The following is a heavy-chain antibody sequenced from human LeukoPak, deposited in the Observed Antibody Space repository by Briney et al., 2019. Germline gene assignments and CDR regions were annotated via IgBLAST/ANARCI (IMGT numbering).Heavy chain of an antibody. V-gene: IGHV3-21*01. CDR2: ISSSSSYI. D-gene: IGHD2-15*01. J-gene: IGHJ6*03. CDR1: GFTFSSYS. CDR3: ASKLGSYCSGSNCHNYYYYMDV. Sequence: PGGSLRLSCAASGFTFSSYSMNWVRQAPGKGLEWVSSISSSSSYIYYADSVKGRFTISRDNAKNSLYLQMNSLRAEDTAVYYCASKLGSYCSGSNCHNYYYYMDVWGKGTTVTVSS.